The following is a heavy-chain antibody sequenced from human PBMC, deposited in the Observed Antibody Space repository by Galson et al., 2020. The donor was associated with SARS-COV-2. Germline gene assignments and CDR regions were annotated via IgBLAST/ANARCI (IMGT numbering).Heavy chain of an antibody. J-gene: IGHJ4*02. CDR2: IWYDGSNK. D-gene: IGHD5-18*01. CDR3: ARTPSDTADEPDY. V-gene: IGHV3-33*01. CDR1: GFTFSNYG. Sequence: GGSLRLSCAASGFTFSNYGMHWVRQAPGKGLEWVAVIWYDGSNKHYADSVKGRFTISRDNSKNTLYLQMNSLRAEDTAVYYCARTPSDTADEPDYWGQGTLVSVSS.